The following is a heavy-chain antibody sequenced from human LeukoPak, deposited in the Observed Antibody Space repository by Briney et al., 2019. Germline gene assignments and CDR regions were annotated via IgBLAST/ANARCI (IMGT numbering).Heavy chain of an antibody. D-gene: IGHD6-13*01. V-gene: IGHV1-2*06. CDR2: INPNSGGT. J-gene: IGHJ6*03. CDR3: AGAQQQLARSYYYYYYMDV. CDR1: GYTFTGYY. Sequence: ASVKVSCKASGYTFTGYYMHWVRQAPGQGLEWMGRINPNSGGTNYAQKFQGRVTMTRDTSISTAYMELSRLRSDDTAVYYCAGAQQQLARSYYYYYYMDVWGKGTTVTVSS.